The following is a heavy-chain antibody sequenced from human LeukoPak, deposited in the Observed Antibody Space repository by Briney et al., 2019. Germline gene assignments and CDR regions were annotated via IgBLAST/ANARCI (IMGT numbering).Heavy chain of an antibody. CDR2: IYSGGST. D-gene: IGHD3-10*01. J-gene: IGHJ4*02. V-gene: IGHV3-66*01. CDR3: ARGTVTMVDY. CDR1: GFTFSSNY. Sequence: GGSLRLSCAASGFTFSSNYMSWVRQAPGRGLEWVSVIYSGGSTYYADSVKGRFTISRDNSKNTLFLQMNSLRAGDTAVYYCARGTVTMVDYWGQGTLVTVSS.